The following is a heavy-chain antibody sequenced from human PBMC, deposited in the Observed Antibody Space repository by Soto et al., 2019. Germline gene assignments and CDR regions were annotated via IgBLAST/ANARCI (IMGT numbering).Heavy chain of an antibody. D-gene: IGHD3-10*01. Sequence: EVQLVESGGGLVQPGGSLRLSCAASGFTFSSYWMSWVRQAPGKGLEWVANMKQDGIEKYYVDSVKGRFTISRDNAKNSLYLQMNSLRDEDTAVYYCARNPPMTRGNGMDVWGQGTTVTVYS. J-gene: IGHJ6*02. CDR1: GFTFSSYW. CDR3: ARNPPMTRGNGMDV. V-gene: IGHV3-7*03. CDR2: MKQDGIEK.